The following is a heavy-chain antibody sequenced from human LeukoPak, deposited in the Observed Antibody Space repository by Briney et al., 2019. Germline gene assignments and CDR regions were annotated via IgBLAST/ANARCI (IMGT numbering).Heavy chain of an antibody. CDR1: GDSTNNFH. Sequence: PSETLSLTCTVSGDSTNNFHWSWIRQPPGKGLEWIGHIFHSGGSKYNPSLKSRATISTDMSKNVLSLELTSVTATDTAVYYCARLLPSAFYHGMDVWGEGTTVTV. D-gene: IGHD3-16*01. J-gene: IGHJ6*02. V-gene: IGHV4-59*01. CDR2: IFHSGGS. CDR3: ARLLPSAFYHGMDV.